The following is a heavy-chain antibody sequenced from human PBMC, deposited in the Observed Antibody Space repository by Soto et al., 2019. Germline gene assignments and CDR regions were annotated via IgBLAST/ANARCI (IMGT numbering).Heavy chain of an antibody. Sequence: SVKVSCTASGGTFSSYTISWVRQAPGQGLEWMGRIIPTLGIANYATKFQGRVTMTADKSTSTAYMELSSLRSEDTAVYYCERDSKQFWSSYRHNYYYYRDVCGKGTTVTICS. CDR3: ERDSKQFWSSYRHNYYYYRDV. D-gene: IGHD3-3*01. CDR1: GGTFSSYT. V-gene: IGHV1-69*04. J-gene: IGHJ6*03. CDR2: IIPTLGIA.